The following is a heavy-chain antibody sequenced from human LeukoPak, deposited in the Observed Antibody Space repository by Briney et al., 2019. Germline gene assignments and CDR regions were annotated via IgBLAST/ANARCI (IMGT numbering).Heavy chain of an antibody. V-gene: IGHV4-59*01. CDR3: ARGRIAVAGSFDY. J-gene: IGHJ4*02. CDR2: IYYSGST. D-gene: IGHD6-19*01. Sequence: PSETLSLTCTVSGGSISSYYWSWIRQPPGKGLEWIGDIYYSGSTNYNPSLKSRVTISVDTSNNQFSLKLSSVTAADTAVYYCARGRIAVAGSFDYWGQGTLVTVSS. CDR1: GGSISSYY.